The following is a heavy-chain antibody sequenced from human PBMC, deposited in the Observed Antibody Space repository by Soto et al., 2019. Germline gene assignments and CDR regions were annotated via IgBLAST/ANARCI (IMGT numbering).Heavy chain of an antibody. D-gene: IGHD6-6*01. CDR2: IYWNDDK. J-gene: IGHJ4*02. V-gene: IGHV2-5*01. Sequence: SGPTLVNPTQTLTLTCALSGFSVSARGVGVGWIRQPPGKALEWLAIIYWNDDKLYRPSLQSRLTITKDTSKNQVVLTMANMDPVDTATYYCAHSPWGAAPDYWGQGTPVTVSS. CDR1: GFSVSARGVG. CDR3: AHSPWGAAPDY.